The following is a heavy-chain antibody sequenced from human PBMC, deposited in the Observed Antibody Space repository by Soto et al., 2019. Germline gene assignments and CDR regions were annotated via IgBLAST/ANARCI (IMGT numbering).Heavy chain of an antibody. V-gene: IGHV4-34*01. Sequence: SETLSLTCAVYGGSFIGYYWSWILQPPWKGLEWIGEINHSGSTNYNPSLKSRVTISVDTSKNQFSLKLSSVTAADTAVYYCARVGGTTGTTRYYYYMDVWGKGTTVTVSS. CDR1: GGSFIGYY. CDR3: ARVGGTTGTTRYYYYMDV. D-gene: IGHD1-1*01. CDR2: INHSGST. J-gene: IGHJ6*03.